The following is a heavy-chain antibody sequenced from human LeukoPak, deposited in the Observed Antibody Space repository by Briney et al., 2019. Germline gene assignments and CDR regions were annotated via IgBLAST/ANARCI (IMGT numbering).Heavy chain of an antibody. J-gene: IGHJ4*02. CDR1: GGTFSSYA. V-gene: IGHV1-69*13. Sequence: ASVKVSCKASGGTFSSYAISWVRQAPGQGLEWMGGIIPIPGTANYAQKFQGRVTITADESTSTAYMELSSLRSEDTAVYYCARPLRYFDWLPWDYWGQGTLVTVSS. CDR2: IIPIPGTA. D-gene: IGHD3-9*01. CDR3: ARPLRYFDWLPWDY.